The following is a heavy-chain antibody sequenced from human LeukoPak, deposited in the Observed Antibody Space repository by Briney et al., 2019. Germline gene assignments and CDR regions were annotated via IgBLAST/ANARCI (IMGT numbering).Heavy chain of an antibody. V-gene: IGHV4-39*01. CDR3: AVYSSGWYGVLDY. CDR1: GVSISSSSYY. J-gene: IGHJ4*02. Sequence: SETLSLTCTASGVSISSSSYYWGWIRQPPGKGLEWIGSIYYSGSTYYNPSLKSRVTISVDTSKNQFSLKLSSVTAADTAVYYCAVYSSGWYGVLDYWGQGTLVTVSS. D-gene: IGHD6-19*01. CDR2: IYYSGST.